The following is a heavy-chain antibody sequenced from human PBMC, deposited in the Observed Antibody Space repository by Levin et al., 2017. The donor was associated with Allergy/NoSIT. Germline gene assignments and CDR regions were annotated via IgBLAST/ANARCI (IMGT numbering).Heavy chain of an antibody. CDR3: ARHGVFGVGRNYYYGMDV. CDR2: IYYSGST. CDR1: GGSISSYY. J-gene: IGHJ6*02. V-gene: IGHV4-59*08. Sequence: SETLSLTCTVSGGSISSYYWSWIRQPPGKGLEWIGYIYYSGSTNYNPSLKSRVTISVDTSKNQFSLKLSSVTAADTAVYYCARHGVFGVGRNYYYGMDVWGQGTTVTVSS. D-gene: IGHD3-3*01.